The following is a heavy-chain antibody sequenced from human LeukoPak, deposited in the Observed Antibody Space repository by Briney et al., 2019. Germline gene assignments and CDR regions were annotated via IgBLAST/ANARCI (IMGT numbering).Heavy chain of an antibody. J-gene: IGHJ4*02. V-gene: IGHV1-18*01. D-gene: IGHD2-2*01. CDR1: GYTFTSYG. CDR2: ISAYNGNT. Sequence: ASVKVSCKASGYTFTSYGISWVRQAPGQGVEGMGWISAYNGNTNYAQKLQGRVTMTTDTSTSTAYMELRSLRSDDTAVYYCARDRCSSTSCYGPGGYWGQGTLVTVSS. CDR3: ARDRCSSTSCYGPGGY.